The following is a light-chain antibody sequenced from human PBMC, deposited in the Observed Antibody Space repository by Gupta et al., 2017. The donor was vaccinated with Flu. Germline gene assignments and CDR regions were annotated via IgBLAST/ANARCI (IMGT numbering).Light chain of an antibody. Sequence: IQMTQSPSSLSASVGDRVTITCRASQSISSYLNWYQQKPGKAPKLLIYASSSLQSGVPSRFSGSGSGTDFTLTISSLHPEDFATYYCQQSYSTPRTFGQGTKVEIK. CDR1: QSISSY. CDR3: QQSYSTPRT. V-gene: IGKV1-39*01. CDR2: ASS. J-gene: IGKJ1*01.